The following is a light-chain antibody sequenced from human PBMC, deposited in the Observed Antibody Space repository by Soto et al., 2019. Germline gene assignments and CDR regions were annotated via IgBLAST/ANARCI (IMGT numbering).Light chain of an antibody. J-gene: IGKJ1*01. Sequence: DIQMTHSPSTLSASVLYIVTITFRSSQSISSWLAWYQQKPGKAPKLLINKASSLESGVPSRFSGSGSGTEFTLTISSLQPDDFATYYCQHFNSYPWTFGQGTKV. V-gene: IGKV1-5*03. CDR3: QHFNSYPWT. CDR2: KAS. CDR1: QSISSW.